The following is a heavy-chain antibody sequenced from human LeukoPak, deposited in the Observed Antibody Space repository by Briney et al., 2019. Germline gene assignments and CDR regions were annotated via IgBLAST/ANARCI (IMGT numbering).Heavy chain of an antibody. D-gene: IGHD5-24*01. J-gene: IGHJ4*02. V-gene: IGHV5-51*01. CDR1: GYTFTNYW. CDR2: IYPGNSDT. Sequence: GESLKISCKGSGYTFTNYWIGWVRQMPGKGLEWMGIIYPGNSDTRYSPSFQGRVTILADKSISTAYLQWSSLKASDTGIYYCARHGPVDMATTDCDYWGQGTLVTVSS. CDR3: ARHGPVDMATTDCDY.